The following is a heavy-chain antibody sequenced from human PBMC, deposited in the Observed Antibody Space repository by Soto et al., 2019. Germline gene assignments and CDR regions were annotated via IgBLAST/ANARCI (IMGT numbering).Heavy chain of an antibody. Sequence: PSEILSLTCTVSGGSISSSSYYWVWIRQPPGKGLEWIGSFYYSGSTYYNPSLKSRATISVDTSKNQFSLKLSSVTAADTAVYYCARSLVGATTLGFDYWGQGTLVTVSS. CDR1: GGSISSSSYY. CDR2: FYYSGST. CDR3: ARSLVGATTLGFDY. J-gene: IGHJ4*02. D-gene: IGHD1-26*01. V-gene: IGHV4-39*01.